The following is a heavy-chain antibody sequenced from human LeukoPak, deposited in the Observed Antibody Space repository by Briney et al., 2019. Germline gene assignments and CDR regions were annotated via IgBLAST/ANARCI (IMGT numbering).Heavy chain of an antibody. Sequence: PSETLSLTCTVSGYSITSGYYWGWIRQPPGKGLEWIGYIYYSGSTYYNPSLKSRVTISVDTSKNQFSLKLSSVTAADTAVYYCARDHCSSTSCYVGTSWFDPWGQGTLVTVSS. J-gene: IGHJ5*02. CDR2: IYYSGST. V-gene: IGHV4-38-2*02. D-gene: IGHD2-2*01. CDR3: ARDHCSSTSCYVGTSWFDP. CDR1: GYSITSGYY.